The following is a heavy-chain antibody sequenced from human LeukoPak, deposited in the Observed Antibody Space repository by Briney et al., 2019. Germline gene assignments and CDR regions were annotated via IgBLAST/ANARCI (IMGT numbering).Heavy chain of an antibody. Sequence: SETLSLTCTVSGGSISSYYRSWIRQPPGKGLEWIGYIYYSGSTNYTPSLKSRLTISVDKSKNQFSLKMSSVTAADTAVYYCARDKVGRLAPWGQGTLVTVSS. V-gene: IGHV4-59*01. CDR1: GGSISSYY. J-gene: IGHJ5*02. CDR3: ARDKVGRLAP. D-gene: IGHD2-15*01. CDR2: IYYSGST.